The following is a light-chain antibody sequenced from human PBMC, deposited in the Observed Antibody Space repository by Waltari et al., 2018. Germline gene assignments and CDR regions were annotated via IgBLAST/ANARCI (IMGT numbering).Light chain of an antibody. CDR1: SSDVGGYTY. V-gene: IGLV2-11*01. CDR3: CSYAGSYTWV. Sequence: QSALTQPRPVSGSPGQSVTISCTGTSSDVGGYTYVSWYQQHPGKAPKLMIYDVSKRPYGVPDRFSGSKSGNTASLTIAGLQAEDEADYYCCSYAGSYTWVFGGGTKLTVL. J-gene: IGLJ3*02. CDR2: DVS.